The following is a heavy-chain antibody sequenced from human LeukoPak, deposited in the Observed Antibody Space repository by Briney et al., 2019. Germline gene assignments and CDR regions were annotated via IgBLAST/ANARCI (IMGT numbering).Heavy chain of an antibody. CDR1: GYTFTDYY. J-gene: IGHJ4*01. CDR2: VDPEDGET. CDR3: AISSITILDY. Sequence: ASVKVSCKVSGYTFTDYYMHWVQQAPGKGLEWMGLVDPEDGETIYAEKFQGRVTITADTSTDTAYMELSSLRSEDTAVYYCAISSITILDYWGHGTLVTVSS. D-gene: IGHD3-9*01. V-gene: IGHV1-69-2*01.